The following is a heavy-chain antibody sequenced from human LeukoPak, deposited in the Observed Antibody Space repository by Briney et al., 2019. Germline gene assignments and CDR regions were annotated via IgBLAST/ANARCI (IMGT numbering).Heavy chain of an antibody. J-gene: IGHJ4*02. CDR3: VKSGEVGASSPLDFDY. D-gene: IGHD1-26*01. Sequence: GGSLRLSCAASGFTFDDYAMHWVRQARGKGLEWVSDISWNSGSIGYADSVKGRFTISRDNAKNSLYLQMNSLRAEDTALYYCVKSGEVGASSPLDFDYWGQGTLVTVSS. CDR1: GFTFDDYA. V-gene: IGHV3-9*01. CDR2: ISWNSGSI.